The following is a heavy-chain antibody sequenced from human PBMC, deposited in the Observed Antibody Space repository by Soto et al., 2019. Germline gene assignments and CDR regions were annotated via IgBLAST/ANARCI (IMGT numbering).Heavy chain of an antibody. J-gene: IGHJ4*02. D-gene: IGHD3-9*01. CDR2: IKSKTDGGTT. CDR3: TTDPGSRLTGYPTDN. CDR1: GFTFSNAW. Sequence: GGSLRLSCAASGFTFSNAWMSWVRQAPGKGLEWVGRIKSKTDGGTTDYAAPVKGRFTISRDDSKNTLYLQMNSLKTEDTAVYYCTTDPGSRLTGYPTDNWGQGTLVTVSS. V-gene: IGHV3-15*01.